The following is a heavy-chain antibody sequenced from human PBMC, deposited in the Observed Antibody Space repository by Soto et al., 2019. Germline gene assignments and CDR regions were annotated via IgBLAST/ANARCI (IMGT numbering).Heavy chain of an antibody. V-gene: IGHV3-21*01. CDR1: GFTFSSYS. Sequence: KPGGSLRLSCAASGFTFSSYSMNWVRQAPGKGLEWVSSISSSSSYIYYADSVKGRFTISRDNAKNSLYLQMNSLRAEDTAVYYCAREYSGSYYRDAFDIWGQGTMVTFSS. CDR2: ISSSSSYI. D-gene: IGHD1-26*01. CDR3: AREYSGSYYRDAFDI. J-gene: IGHJ3*02.